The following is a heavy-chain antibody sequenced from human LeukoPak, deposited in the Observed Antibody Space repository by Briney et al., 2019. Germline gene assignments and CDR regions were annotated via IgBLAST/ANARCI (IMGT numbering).Heavy chain of an antibody. V-gene: IGHV4-39*07. CDR3: AREIRQWLAQCAFDI. CDR1: GGSISSSSYY. CDR2: IYYSGST. J-gene: IGHJ3*02. D-gene: IGHD6-19*01. Sequence: SETLSLTCTVSGGSISSSSYYWGWIRQPPGKGLEWIGNIYYSGSTYYSPSLKSRVTISVDTSKNQFSLKLSSVTAADTAVYYCAREIRQWLAQCAFDIWGQGTMVTVSS.